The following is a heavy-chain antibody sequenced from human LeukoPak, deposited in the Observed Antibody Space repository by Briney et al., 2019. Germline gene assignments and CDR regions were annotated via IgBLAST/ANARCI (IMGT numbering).Heavy chain of an antibody. J-gene: IGHJ4*02. CDR3: ATDPPGSGPDFDY. Sequence: PGGPLRLSCAASGITFSTYAMSWVRQAAGKGLEWVSFISGSGDSTYYADSVKGRFTVSRDNSKNTLYLQINSLRAEDTAVYYCATDPPGSGPDFDYWGQGSLVTVSS. V-gene: IGHV3-23*01. CDR2: ISGSGDST. D-gene: IGHD1-14*01. CDR1: GITFSTYA.